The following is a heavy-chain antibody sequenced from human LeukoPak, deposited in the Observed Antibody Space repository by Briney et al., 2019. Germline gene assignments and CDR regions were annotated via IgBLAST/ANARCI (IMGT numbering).Heavy chain of an antibody. J-gene: IGHJ4*02. CDR2: LYYMRGA. D-gene: IGHD3-22*01. V-gene: IGHV4-59*01. Sequence: PSETLSLTCTVSGGSISGYYWSWSRQPPGQGVEWIGNLYYMRGAWYKSSLKSRVTTSVDTSRNEFSLKLSSVTAADTAVYYCARTLHYDSTLFDYWGQGTLVTVSS. CDR3: ARTLHYDSTLFDY. CDR1: GGSISGYY.